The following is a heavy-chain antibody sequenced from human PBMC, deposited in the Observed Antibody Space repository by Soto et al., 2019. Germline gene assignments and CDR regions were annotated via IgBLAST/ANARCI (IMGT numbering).Heavy chain of an antibody. Sequence: GGSLRLSCAASGFTLSSYGMHWVRQAPGKGLEWVAVIWYDGSNKYYATSVKGRFTISRDNSEQTLYLQMNSLRADDTAVYYWARENGGSASYYFGYIDFWGQGTLVTVSS. CDR1: GFTLSSYG. V-gene: IGHV3-33*01. D-gene: IGHD3-10*01. J-gene: IGHJ4*02. CDR3: ARENGGSASYYFGYIDF. CDR2: IWYDGSNK.